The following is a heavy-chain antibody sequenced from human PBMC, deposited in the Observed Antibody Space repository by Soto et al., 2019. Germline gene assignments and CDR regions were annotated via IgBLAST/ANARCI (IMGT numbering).Heavy chain of an antibody. CDR1: GFTFSSYA. D-gene: IGHD2-2*01. V-gene: IGHV3-23*01. J-gene: IGHJ5*02. CDR2: ISGSGGST. CDR3: AIHARSHAPAAMFGFDP. Sequence: GGSLRLSCAASGFTFSSYAMSWVRQAPGKGLEWVSAISGSGGSTYYADSVKGRFTISRDNSKNTLYLQMNSLRAEDTAVYYCAIHARSHAPAAMFGFDPWGQGTLVTVSS.